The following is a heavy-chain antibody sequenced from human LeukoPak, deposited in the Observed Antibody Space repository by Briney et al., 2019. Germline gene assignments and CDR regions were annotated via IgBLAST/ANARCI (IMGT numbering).Heavy chain of an antibody. Sequence: GGSLRLSCAASGFTFSSYSMNWVRQAPGKGLEWVSSISSSSSYIYYADSVKGRFTISRDNAKNSLYLEMNSLRVEDTALYYCTKAPGDSSGRDFSDIWGQGTMVTVSS. V-gene: IGHV3-21*04. CDR3: TKAPGDSSGRDFSDI. D-gene: IGHD3-22*01. CDR1: GFTFSSYS. CDR2: ISSSSSYI. J-gene: IGHJ3*02.